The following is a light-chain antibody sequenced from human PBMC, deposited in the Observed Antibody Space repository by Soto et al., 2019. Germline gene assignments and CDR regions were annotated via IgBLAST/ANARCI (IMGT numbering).Light chain of an antibody. Sequence: QSVLTQPPSASGTPGQRVTISCSGSSSNIGSNSVNWYQQLPGPAPKLLIYSNNQRPSGVPDRFSGSKSGTPASLAISGLQSEDEADYYCAAWDDSLNGPVFGGGTKLTVL. CDR1: SSNIGSNS. J-gene: IGLJ3*02. CDR2: SNN. CDR3: AAWDDSLNGPV. V-gene: IGLV1-44*01.